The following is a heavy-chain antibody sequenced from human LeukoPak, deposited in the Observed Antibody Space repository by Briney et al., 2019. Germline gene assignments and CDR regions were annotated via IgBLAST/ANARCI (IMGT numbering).Heavy chain of an antibody. CDR1: GFSFGNYA. CDR2: ISYDGGNE. D-gene: IGHD7-27*01. V-gene: IGHV3-30*04. CDR3: AKGRWGLTINNFDL. Sequence: GGSLRLSCAASGFSFGNYAMHWVRQAPGKGLEWVAVISYDGGNEYYADSVKGRLTISRDNSKNTLYLQMNSLGGEDTALYYCAKGRWGLTINNFDLWGQGTMVTVSS. J-gene: IGHJ3*01.